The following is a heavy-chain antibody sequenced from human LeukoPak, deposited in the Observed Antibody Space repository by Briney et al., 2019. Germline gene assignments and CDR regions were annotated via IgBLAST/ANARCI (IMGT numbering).Heavy chain of an antibody. J-gene: IGHJ4*02. Sequence: SETLSLTCTVSGDSISSYYWSWIRQPPGKGLEWIGCMYYSGSTNYNPSLKGRVTISRDTSKNQFSLKVTSVSAADTAVYYCARGMADHHESRAHRIFDSWGQGTLVTVSS. CDR1: GDSISSYY. V-gene: IGHV4-59*01. D-gene: IGHD1-14*01. CDR2: MYYSGST. CDR3: ARGMADHHESRAHRIFDS.